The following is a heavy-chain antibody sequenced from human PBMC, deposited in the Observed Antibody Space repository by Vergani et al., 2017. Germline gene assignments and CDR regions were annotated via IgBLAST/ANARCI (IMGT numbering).Heavy chain of an antibody. CDR1: GGSISSSGYY. V-gene: IGHV4-39*02. Sequence: QLQLRESGPGLVKPLETLSLTCTVSGGSISSSGYYWDWIRQSPGKGLEWIGSINYSGSTHYNPSLKSRVTISVDTSKNQFSLKLSSVTAADTAVYYCARDRTDIVATGPRAYYMDVWGKGTTVTVSS. D-gene: IGHD5-12*01. CDR3: ARDRTDIVATGPRAYYMDV. CDR2: INYSGST. J-gene: IGHJ6*03.